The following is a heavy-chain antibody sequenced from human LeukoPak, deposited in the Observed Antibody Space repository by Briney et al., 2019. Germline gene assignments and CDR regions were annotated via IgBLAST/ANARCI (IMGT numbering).Heavy chain of an antibody. J-gene: IGHJ4*02. D-gene: IGHD3-10*01. CDR1: GYTFTGYY. V-gene: IGHV1-2*02. Sequence: ASVKVSCKASGYTFTGYYMHWVRQAPGQGLEWMGWINPNSGGTNYAQKFQGRVTMTRDTSISTAYMELSRLRSDDTAVYYCARGDVYLVREDFDLWGQGTLVPVLS. CDR3: ARGDVYLVREDFDL. CDR2: INPNSGGT.